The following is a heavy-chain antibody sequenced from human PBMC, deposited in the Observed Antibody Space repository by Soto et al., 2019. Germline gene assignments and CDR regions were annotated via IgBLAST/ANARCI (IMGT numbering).Heavy chain of an antibody. V-gene: IGHV1-69*01. CDR1: GGTFSSYA. J-gene: IGHJ3*01. D-gene: IGHD6-13*01. CDR2: IIPIFGTA. Sequence: QVQLVQSGAEVKKPGSSVKVSCKASGGTFSSYAISWVRQAPGQGLEWMGGIIPIFGTANYSQKFQGRVTITADESTSTAYMELSRLRSEDTAVYYCARSLAAGLDFDAFDFWGQGTMVPVS. CDR3: ARSLAAGLDFDAFDF.